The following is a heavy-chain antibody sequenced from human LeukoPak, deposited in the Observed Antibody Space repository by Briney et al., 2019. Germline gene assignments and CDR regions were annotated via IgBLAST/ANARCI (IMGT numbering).Heavy chain of an antibody. CDR3: ARGGYCSGGSCPMILRGAFDI. J-gene: IGHJ3*02. V-gene: IGHV1-8*01. CDR1: GYPFTNYD. CDR2: MNPNSGNT. D-gene: IGHD2-15*01. Sequence: ASVKVSCKASGYPFTNYDINWVRQATGHGLEWMGWMNPNSGNTGYAQKFQGRVTMARNTSITTAYMELNSLRSEDTAVYYCARGGYCSGGSCPMILRGAFDIWGQGTMVTVSS.